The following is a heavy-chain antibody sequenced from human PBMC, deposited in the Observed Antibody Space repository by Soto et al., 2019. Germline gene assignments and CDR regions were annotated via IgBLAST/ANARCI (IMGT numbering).Heavy chain of an antibody. J-gene: IGHJ6*02. CDR3: ARVPILTGTPWGYYYYGMDV. Sequence: GGSLRLSCAASGFTFSSYWMSWVRQAPGKGLEWVANINQDGSEKYYVDSVKGRFTISRDNAKNSLYLQMNSLRAEDTAGYYCARVPILTGTPWGYYYYGMDVWGQGTMVTVSS. CDR1: GFTFSSYW. D-gene: IGHD3-9*01. V-gene: IGHV3-7*01. CDR2: INQDGSEK.